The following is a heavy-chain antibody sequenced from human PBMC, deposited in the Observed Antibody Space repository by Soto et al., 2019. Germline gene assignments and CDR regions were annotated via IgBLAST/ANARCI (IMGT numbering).Heavy chain of an antibody. CDR2: IYYSGST. D-gene: IGHD5-18*01. J-gene: IGHJ6*02. Sequence: SETLSLTCTVSGGSISSYYWSWIRQPPGKGLEWIGYIYYSGSTNYNPSLKSRVTISVDTSKNQFSLKLSSVTAADTAVYYCARDDTAMGRGPGDNYYYYYGMDVWGQGTTVTVSS. CDR1: GGSISSYY. V-gene: IGHV4-59*12. CDR3: ARDDTAMGRGPGDNYYYYYGMDV.